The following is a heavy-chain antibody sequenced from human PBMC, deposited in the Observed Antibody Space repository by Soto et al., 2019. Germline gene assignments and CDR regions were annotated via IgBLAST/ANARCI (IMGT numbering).Heavy chain of an antibody. V-gene: IGHV1-69*12. CDR1: GGTFKNYG. CDR3: AGEIAGTGLHL. Sequence: QVQLVQSGAEVKKPGSSVKVSCRTSGGTFKNYGFSWVRQAPGQGLEWMGGIIPMFGTTNYGQIFQARLTITADESTSTASMELSSLKPEDTAVYYFAGEIAGTGLHLWGQGTLVTVSS. J-gene: IGHJ5*02. D-gene: IGHD6-13*01. CDR2: IIPMFGTT.